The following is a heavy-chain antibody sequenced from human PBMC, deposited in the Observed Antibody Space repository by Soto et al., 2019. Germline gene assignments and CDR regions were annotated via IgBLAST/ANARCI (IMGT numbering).Heavy chain of an antibody. CDR3: ARDSSGHYGFDY. V-gene: IGHV2-5*02. D-gene: IGHD3-22*01. J-gene: IGHJ4*02. Sequence: QITLKESGPTLVKPTQTLTLTCTFSGFSLSTSGVGVGWIRQPPGKALDWLTLIYWDDDKRYSPSLKSRLTITKDTSKNPVVLTMPTMDPVDTATYSCARDSSGHYGFDYWGQGALVTVSS. CDR2: IYWDDDK. CDR1: GFSLSTSGVG.